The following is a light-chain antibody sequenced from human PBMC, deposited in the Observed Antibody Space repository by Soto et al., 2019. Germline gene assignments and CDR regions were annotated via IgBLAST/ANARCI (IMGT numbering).Light chain of an antibody. CDR2: GAS. CDR1: QSVSSN. J-gene: IGKJ5*01. Sequence: EIVMTQSPATPSVSPGERATLSCRASQSVSSNLAWYQQKPGQAPRLLIYGASTRATGIPARFSGSGSGTEFTLTISSLQSEDFAVYYCQQYNNWPPSIGFGQGTRLEIK. CDR3: QQYNNWPPSIG. V-gene: IGKV3-15*01.